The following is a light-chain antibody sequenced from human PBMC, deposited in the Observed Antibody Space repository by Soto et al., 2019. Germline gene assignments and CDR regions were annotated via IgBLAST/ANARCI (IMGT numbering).Light chain of an antibody. J-gene: IGLJ3*02. CDR1: SSDVGGYDY. V-gene: IGLV2-11*01. CDR3: CSYGGYFWV. CDR2: DVP. Sequence: QSVLTQPRSVSGSPGQSVTISCTGTSSDVGGYDYVSWFQHQPAKVPKLMIYDVPTWPSGVPDRFSASKSGNTAALTIFGLQAEDESDYSCCSYGGYFWVFGGGTKLTVL.